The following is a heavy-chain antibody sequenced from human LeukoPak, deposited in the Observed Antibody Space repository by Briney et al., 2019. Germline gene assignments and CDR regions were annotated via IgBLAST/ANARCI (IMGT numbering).Heavy chain of an antibody. V-gene: IGHV4-39*01. CDR2: IYYSGST. CDR3: ARQYYYGSGSYSHYYYYYMDV. CDR1: GGSISSSSYY. J-gene: IGHJ6*03. Sequence: SETLSLTCTVSGGSISSSSYYWGWIRQPPGKGLEWIGSIYYSGSTYYNPSLKSRVTISVETSKNQFSLKLSSVTAADTAVYYCARQYYYGSGSYSHYYYYYMDVWGKGTTVTISS. D-gene: IGHD3-10*01.